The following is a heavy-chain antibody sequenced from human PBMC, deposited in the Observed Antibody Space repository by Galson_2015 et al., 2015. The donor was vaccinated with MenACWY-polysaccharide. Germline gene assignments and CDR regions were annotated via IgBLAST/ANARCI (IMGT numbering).Heavy chain of an antibody. V-gene: IGHV5-51*01. J-gene: IGHJ4*02. CDR1: GYSFTSYY. CDR3: ARRSYHFLDF. D-gene: IGHD2-2*01. CDR2: VWPGDSDA. Sequence: QSGAEVKKPGESLTISCTGSGYSFTSYYLGWVRQMPGKGLEWMGIVWPGDSDASYSPSFQGQATISVDKSISTAYLQWTSLKASDTAIYYCARRSYHFLDFWGQGTLVTVSS.